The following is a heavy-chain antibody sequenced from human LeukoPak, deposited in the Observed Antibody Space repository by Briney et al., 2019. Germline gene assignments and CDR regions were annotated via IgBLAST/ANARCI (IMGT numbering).Heavy chain of an antibody. CDR3: ARPQPYHDFWSGDTSSWFDP. V-gene: IGHV1-18*01. Sequence: ASVKVSCKASGYTFTSYGISWVRQAPGQGLEWMGWISAYNGNTNYAQKLQGRVTMTTDTSTSTAYMELRSLRSDDTAVYYCARPQPYHDFWSGDTSSWFDPWGQGTLVTVPS. CDR1: GYTFTSYG. J-gene: IGHJ5*02. D-gene: IGHD3-3*01. CDR2: ISAYNGNT.